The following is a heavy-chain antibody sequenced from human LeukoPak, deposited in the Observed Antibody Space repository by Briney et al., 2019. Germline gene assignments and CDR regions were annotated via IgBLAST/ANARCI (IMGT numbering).Heavy chain of an antibody. CDR3: TRHGYYACSTYDFDN. V-gene: IGHV4-59*08. Sequence: SETLSLTCTVSGGSISGSYWSWIRQPPGKGLEWIGYIYYRGNTNYNPSLGGRVTISVDTSKNQFSLKLSSATGADTAVYYYTRHGYYACSTYDFDNWGQGTLVTVSS. CDR2: IYYRGNT. D-gene: IGHD2-2*01. J-gene: IGHJ4*02. CDR1: GGSISGSY.